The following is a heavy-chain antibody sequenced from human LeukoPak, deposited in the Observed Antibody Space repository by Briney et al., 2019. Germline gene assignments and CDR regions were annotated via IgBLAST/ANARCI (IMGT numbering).Heavy chain of an antibody. CDR1: RFDFSVYW. D-gene: IGHD3-10*01. Sequence: PGGSLRLSCAACRFDFSVYWMQWGRQAPGKGLVWVSVIKSGGSGTAYADSVKGRFTIYRDNAKNTLFLQMNCHRAEDTAIYFCARDPMVRGSTYDYWGQGTQVTVSS. CDR2: IKSGGSGT. J-gene: IGHJ4*02. V-gene: IGHV3-74*03. CDR3: ARDPMVRGSTYDY.